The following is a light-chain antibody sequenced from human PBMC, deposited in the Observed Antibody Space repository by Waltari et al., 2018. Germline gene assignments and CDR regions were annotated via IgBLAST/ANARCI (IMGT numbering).Light chain of an antibody. CDR2: DAS. V-gene: IGKV1-39*01. Sequence: QLTQPRPSLSASVVYGLTLPCRASQSISTFLNWYQQRPGKAPILLISDASILQSGVPSRFSGSGSGTDFTLTISSLQPEDFATYYCQQSSTNPPTFGGGTKVEIK. CDR3: QQSSTNPPT. J-gene: IGKJ4*01. CDR1: QSISTF.